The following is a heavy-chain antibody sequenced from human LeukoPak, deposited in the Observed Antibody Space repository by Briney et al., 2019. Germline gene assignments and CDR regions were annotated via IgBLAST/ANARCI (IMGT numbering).Heavy chain of an antibody. Sequence: PGRSLRLSCAASGFTFSSYGMPWVRQAPGKGLEWVAVIWYDGSNKYYADSVKGRFTISRDNSKNTLYLQMNSLRAEDTAVYYCARDPGSYYYYYYYGMDVWGQGTTVTVSS. J-gene: IGHJ6*02. CDR1: GFTFSSYG. V-gene: IGHV3-33*01. D-gene: IGHD1-26*01. CDR3: ARDPGSYYYYYYYGMDV. CDR2: IWYDGSNK.